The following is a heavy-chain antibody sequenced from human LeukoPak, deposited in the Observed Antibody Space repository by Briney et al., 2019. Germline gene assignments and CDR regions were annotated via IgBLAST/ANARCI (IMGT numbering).Heavy chain of an antibody. J-gene: IGHJ3*02. D-gene: IGHD3-10*01. Sequence: GGSLRLSCAASGFTFSSYAMHWVRQAPGKGLEYVSAISSNGGSTYYANSVKGRFTISRDNSKNTLYLQMGSLRAEDMAVYYCARSPGEVVNPEYAFDIWGKGQWSPSLQ. CDR3: ARSPGEVVNPEYAFDI. CDR1: GFTFSSYA. CDR2: ISSNGGST. V-gene: IGHV3-64*01.